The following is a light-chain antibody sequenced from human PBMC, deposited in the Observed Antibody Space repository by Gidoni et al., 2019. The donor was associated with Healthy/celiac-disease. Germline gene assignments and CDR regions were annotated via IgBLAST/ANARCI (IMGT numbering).Light chain of an antibody. Sequence: DIVMTQSPLSLPVTPGEPASISCRSSQSLLHSNGYNYLDWYLQKPGQSPQLLIYLGSNRASGVPDRVRGSGSGTDFTLKISRVEAEDVGVYYCMQALQTPGLTFGGGTKVEIK. CDR3: MQALQTPGLT. J-gene: IGKJ4*01. CDR1: QSLLHSNGYNY. V-gene: IGKV2-28*01. CDR2: LGS.